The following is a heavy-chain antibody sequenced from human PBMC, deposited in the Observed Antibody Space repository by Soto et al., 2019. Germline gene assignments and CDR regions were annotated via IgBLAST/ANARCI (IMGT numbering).Heavy chain of an antibody. Sequence: PGGSLRLSXAASGFTFSSYGLHGVRQAPGKGLEWVAVIWYDGSNKYYADSVKGRFTISRDNSKNTLYLQMNSLRAEDTAVYYCASDSSGWENKQYYGMDVWGQGTTVTAP. CDR2: IWYDGSNK. V-gene: IGHV3-33*01. CDR3: ASDSSGWENKQYYGMDV. CDR1: GFTFSSYG. J-gene: IGHJ6*02. D-gene: IGHD6-19*01.